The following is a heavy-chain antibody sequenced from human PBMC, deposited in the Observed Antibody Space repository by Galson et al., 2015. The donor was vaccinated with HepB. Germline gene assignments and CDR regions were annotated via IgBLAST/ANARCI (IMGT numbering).Heavy chain of an antibody. J-gene: IGHJ4*02. CDR2: INHSGST. D-gene: IGHD2-15*01. CDR3: ARSGYAYCSDGSCQY. Sequence: SETLSLTCTVSGYSISSGYYYWGWFRQPPGKGLEWITSINHSGSTYYNPSLKSRVTISVNPSKNQISLKLSSVTAADTAVCFCARSGYAYCSDGSCQYWGQGTLVTVSS. V-gene: IGHV4-38-2*02. CDR1: GYSISSGYY.